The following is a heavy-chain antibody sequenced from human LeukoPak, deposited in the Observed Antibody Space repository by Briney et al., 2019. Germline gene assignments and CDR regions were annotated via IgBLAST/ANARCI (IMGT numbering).Heavy chain of an antibody. CDR2: INPNSGGT. V-gene: IGHV1-2*06. D-gene: IGHD6-19*01. CDR1: GYTVTRYY. CDR3: AGGQWLASFDY. J-gene: IGHJ4*02. Sequence: GASVKVSCKASGYTVTRYYMHWVRQAPGQGLEWMGRINPNSGGTNYAQKFQRRVTMTRDTSISTAYMELSRLRSDDPAVYYCAGGQWLASFDYWGQGTLVTVSS.